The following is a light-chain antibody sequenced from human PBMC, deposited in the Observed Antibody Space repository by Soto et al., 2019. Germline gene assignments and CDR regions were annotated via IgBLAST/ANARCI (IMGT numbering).Light chain of an antibody. V-gene: IGLV2-23*01. Sequence: QSALTQPASVSGSPGQSITISCTGTSSDVGSYNLVSWYQQHPGKAPKLMIYEGSKRPSGVSNRFSGSKSGNTASLTISGLQEEDEADYYCCSYAGSSTVFGGGTKLTVL. CDR1: SSDVGSYNL. J-gene: IGLJ2*01. CDR3: CSYAGSSTV. CDR2: EGS.